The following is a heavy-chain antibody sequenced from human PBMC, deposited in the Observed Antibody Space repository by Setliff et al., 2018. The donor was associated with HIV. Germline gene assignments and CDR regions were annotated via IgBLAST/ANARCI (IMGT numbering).Heavy chain of an antibody. CDR1: GGSFSGYY. CDR3: ARVLDYYDSSPYYFDY. J-gene: IGHJ4*02. CDR2: INHSGST. D-gene: IGHD3-22*01. Sequence: ETLSLTCAVYGGSFSGYYWSWIRQPPGKGLEWIGEINHSGSTYYNPSLKSRVTISVDTSKNQFSLKLSSVTAADTAMYYCARVLDYYDSSPYYFDYWGQGTLVTVSS. V-gene: IGHV4-34*01.